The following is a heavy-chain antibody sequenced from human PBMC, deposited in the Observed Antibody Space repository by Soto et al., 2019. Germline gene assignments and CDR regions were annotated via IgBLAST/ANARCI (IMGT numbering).Heavy chain of an antibody. Sequence: QVQLVESGGGVVQPGTSLRLSCAASGLIFSTSGMHWVRQAPGKGLEWVAMIWSDGTKTYYADSVKGRFTISRDNSKSMLSLQMGSLRAEDMAVYYCARDKGTSSLDYWGQGTLVNVFS. J-gene: IGHJ4*02. CDR2: IWSDGTKT. V-gene: IGHV3-33*01. CDR3: ARDKGTSSLDY. D-gene: IGHD2-2*01. CDR1: GLIFSTSG.